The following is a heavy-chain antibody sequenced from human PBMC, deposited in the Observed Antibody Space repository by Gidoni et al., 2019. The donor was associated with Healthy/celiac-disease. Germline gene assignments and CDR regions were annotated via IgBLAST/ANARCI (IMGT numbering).Heavy chain of an antibody. CDR1: GGSFSGYY. V-gene: IGHV4-34*01. CDR3: ARGRVVVIYFDY. Sequence: QVQLQQWGARLLQPSETLSLTSAVYGGSFSGYYWCWIRQPPGKGLEWIGEINHSGSTNYNPALKSRVTRSVDTSKNQFSLKLSSVTAADTAVYYCARGRVVVIYFDYWGQGTLVTVSS. J-gene: IGHJ4*02. CDR2: INHSGST. D-gene: IGHD3-22*01.